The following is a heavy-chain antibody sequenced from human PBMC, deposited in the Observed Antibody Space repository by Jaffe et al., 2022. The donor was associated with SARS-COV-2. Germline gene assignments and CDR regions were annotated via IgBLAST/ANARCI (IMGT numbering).Heavy chain of an antibody. D-gene: IGHD3-3*01. CDR1: GYTFTSYD. CDR3: ARYHPVLRNAFDV. V-gene: IGHV1-8*01. J-gene: IGHJ3*01. Sequence: QVQLLQSGAEVKKPGASVKVSCKASGYTFTSYDIEWVRQATGQGPEWMGWMNPNTGNTGYAQKFQGRVTMTWNTAITTAYMELSSLRSEDTAVYYCARYHPVLRNAFDVWGQGTVVTVSS. CDR2: MNPNTGNT.